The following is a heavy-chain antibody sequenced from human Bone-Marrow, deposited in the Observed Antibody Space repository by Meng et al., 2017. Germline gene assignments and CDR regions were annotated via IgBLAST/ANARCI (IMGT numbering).Heavy chain of an antibody. CDR3: AREEIIAMLTSGLAP. D-gene: IGHD5-18*01. Sequence: GESLKISCAASGFTFSSYPMHWVRQAPGKGLEWVAIISYDGSDEYYAGSVKGRFTISRDNSKNTLYLQMNSLRAEDTAVYFCAREEIIAMLTSGLAPWGQGNLVNIAS. V-gene: IGHV3-30*01. CDR2: ISYDGSDE. J-gene: IGHJ5*02. CDR1: GFTFSSYP.